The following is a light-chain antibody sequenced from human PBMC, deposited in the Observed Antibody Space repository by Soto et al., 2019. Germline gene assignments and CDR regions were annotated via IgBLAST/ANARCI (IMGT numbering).Light chain of an antibody. CDR3: NSYTSSSTYV. CDR2: EVT. V-gene: IGLV2-14*01. Sequence: QSALTQPASVSGSPGQSITISCTGTSSDVGGVNYVSWYQQHPGKAPKLMIYEVTNRPSGVSNRFSGSKSGNTASLSISGLQAEDEADYYCNSYTSSSTYVFGTGTKVTVL. J-gene: IGLJ1*01. CDR1: SSDVGGVNY.